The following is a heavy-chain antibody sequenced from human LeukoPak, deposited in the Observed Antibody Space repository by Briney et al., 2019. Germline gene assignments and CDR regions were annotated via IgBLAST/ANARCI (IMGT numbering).Heavy chain of an antibody. CDR1: GYSLSSGYY. CDR3: ASRRAYHVYAY. V-gene: IGHV4-38-2*01. J-gene: IGHJ4*02. CDR2: IYYTGNT. Sequence: SETLSLTCAVSGYSLSSGYYWGWIRQPPGKGLEWIGSIYYTGNTYYNPSLKSRVTISVGTSKNQFSLKLSSVTAADTAVYYCASRRAYHVYAYWGQGTLVTVSS. D-gene: IGHD5/OR15-5a*01.